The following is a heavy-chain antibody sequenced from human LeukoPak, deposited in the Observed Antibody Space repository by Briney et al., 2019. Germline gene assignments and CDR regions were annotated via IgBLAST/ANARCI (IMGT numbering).Heavy chain of an antibody. CDR3: TRPPRAVGAPGAFDI. J-gene: IGHJ3*02. V-gene: IGHV3-49*03. D-gene: IGHD1-26*01. Sequence: GRSLRLSCTASGFTFCDYARRWFRQAPGKGREWVGFIRSKAYGGTTEYAASVKGRFTISRDDSKSIAYLQMNSLKTEDTAVYYCTRPPRAVGAPGAFDIWGQGTMVTVSS. CDR2: IRSKAYGGTT. CDR1: GFTFCDYA.